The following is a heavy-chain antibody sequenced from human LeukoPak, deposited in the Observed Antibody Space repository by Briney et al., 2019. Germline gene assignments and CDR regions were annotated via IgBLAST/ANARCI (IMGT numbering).Heavy chain of an antibody. V-gene: IGHV3-74*01. D-gene: IGHD6-25*01. J-gene: IGHJ4*02. CDR2: VKGDGSTI. CDR3: ARETLAAACLDS. CDR1: GFTFSSHW. Sequence: PGGSLRLSCAASGFTFSSHWMNWVRQAPGKGLVWVSRVKGDGSTISYADSAKGRFTISRDNARNTLYLQMNSLRAEDTSVYYCARETLAAACLDSWGQGTLVTVSS.